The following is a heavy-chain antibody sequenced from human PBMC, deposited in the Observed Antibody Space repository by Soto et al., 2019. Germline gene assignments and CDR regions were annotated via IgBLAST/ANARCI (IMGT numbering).Heavy chain of an antibody. Sequence: QVQLVESGGGLVKPGGSLRLSCAASGFTFSDYYMSWIRQAPGKGLEWVSYISRSGSTISYADSVKGRFTISRDNAQNSLFVELASPRAEDTAVYYWASDGDYCDSIGDFLREAFDIWCQVTVVTVSS. J-gene: IGHJ3*02. D-gene: IGHD3-22*01. V-gene: IGHV3-11*01. CDR3: ASDGDYCDSIGDFLREAFDI. CDR1: GFTFSDYY. CDR2: ISRSGSTI.